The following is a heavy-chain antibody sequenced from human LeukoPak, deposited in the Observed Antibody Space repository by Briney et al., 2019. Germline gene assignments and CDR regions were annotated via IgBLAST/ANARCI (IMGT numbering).Heavy chain of an antibody. CDR3: ARDSVYCSSTSCYNPIYYYYYGMDV. V-gene: IGHV1-18*01. J-gene: IGHJ6*02. CDR2: ISAYNGNT. D-gene: IGHD2-2*01. Sequence: ASVKVSCKASGYTFTRYGISWVRQAPGQGLEWMGWISAYNGNTNYAQKLQGRVTMTTDTSTSTAYMELRSLRSDDTAVYYCARDSVYCSSTSCYNPIYYYYYGMDVWGQGTTVTVSS. CDR1: GYTFTRYG.